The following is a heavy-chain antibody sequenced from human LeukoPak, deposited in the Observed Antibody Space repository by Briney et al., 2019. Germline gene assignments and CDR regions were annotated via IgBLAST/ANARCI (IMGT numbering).Heavy chain of an antibody. D-gene: IGHD6-19*01. Sequence: GGSLRLSCAASGFTFSSYGMSWVRQAPGKGLEWVSAISGSGGSTYYADSVKGRFTISRDNSKNTLYLQMNSLRAEDTAVYYCAKVRQWLGGRVLDVWGKGTTVTISS. J-gene: IGHJ6*04. CDR1: GFTFSSYG. CDR2: ISGSGGST. CDR3: AKVRQWLGGRVLDV. V-gene: IGHV3-23*01.